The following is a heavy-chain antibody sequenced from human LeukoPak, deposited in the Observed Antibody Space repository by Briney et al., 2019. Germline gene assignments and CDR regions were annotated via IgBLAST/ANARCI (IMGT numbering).Heavy chain of an antibody. J-gene: IGHJ5*02. CDR2: IKEDGARE. Sequence: GGSLRLSCAASGFNYGSYWMSWVRQAPGKGLEWVAHIKEDGARENYVDSVKGRFTISRDNAKNALYLQMNNLRAEDTALYFCTRDGWGYVLDLWGQGTLVTVSS. D-gene: IGHD3-16*01. CDR3: TRDGWGYVLDL. V-gene: IGHV3-7*01. CDR1: GFNYGSYW.